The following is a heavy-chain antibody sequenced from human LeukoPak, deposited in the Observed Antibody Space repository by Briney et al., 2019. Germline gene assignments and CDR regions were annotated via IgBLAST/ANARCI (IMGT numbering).Heavy chain of an antibody. J-gene: IGHJ6*03. D-gene: IGHD2/OR15-2a*01. CDR3: ARAITFVGYYHMDV. Sequence: ASVKVSCKASGGTFSSYAISWVRQAPGQGLEWIGGIIPIFGTANSAQKFQGRVTITADRSTSKAYMELSSLRSDDTAVYYCARAITFVGYYHMDVWGKGTTVTVSS. CDR2: IIPIFGTA. CDR1: GGTFSSYA. V-gene: IGHV1-69*06.